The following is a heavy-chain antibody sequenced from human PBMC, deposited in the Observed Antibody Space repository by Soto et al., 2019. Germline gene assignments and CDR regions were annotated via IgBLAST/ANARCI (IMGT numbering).Heavy chain of an antibody. D-gene: IGHD6-19*01. CDR2: INSGSTTI. CDR3: ARAQWPRYYYFDY. V-gene: IGHV3-48*01. Sequence: GSLRLSCAASGFTFSSHSMNWVRQAPGKGLEWLSYINSGSTTIYYADSVKGRFTISRDNAKNSLYLQMNNLRAEDTAVYYCARAQWPRYYYFDYWGQGTLVTVSS. CDR1: GFTFSSHS. J-gene: IGHJ4*02.